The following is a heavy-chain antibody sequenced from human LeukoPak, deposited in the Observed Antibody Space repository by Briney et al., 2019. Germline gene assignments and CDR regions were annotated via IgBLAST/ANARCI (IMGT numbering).Heavy chain of an antibody. CDR3: ARGRRDGSYYFDY. J-gene: IGHJ4*02. CDR2: VYYTGST. CDR1: GGSINSYF. V-gene: IGHV4-59*01. Sequence: SETLSLTCTVSGGSINSYFWSWIRQSPGKGLEWIGYVYYTGSTNYNPSLESHFTISMDTSKNQFSLKLSSVTVADTAVYYCARGRRDGSYYFDYWGRGTLVTVSS.